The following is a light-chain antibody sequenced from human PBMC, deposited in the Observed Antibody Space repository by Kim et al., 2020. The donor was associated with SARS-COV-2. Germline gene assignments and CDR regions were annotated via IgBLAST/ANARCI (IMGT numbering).Light chain of an antibody. Sequence: QSVLTQPPSASGTPGQRVAISCSGSRTNIGDNYVNWYQQVPGSAPKLLIYDNNQRPSGLPDRFSGPKSATSASLAISDLQSEDEADYYCATWDDGLNGWVFGGGTKLTVL. CDR1: RTNIGDNY. CDR3: ATWDDGLNGWV. V-gene: IGLV1-44*01. CDR2: DNN. J-gene: IGLJ3*02.